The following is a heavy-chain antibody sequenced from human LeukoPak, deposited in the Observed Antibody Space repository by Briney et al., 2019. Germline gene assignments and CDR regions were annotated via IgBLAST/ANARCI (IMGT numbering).Heavy chain of an antibody. D-gene: IGHD6-13*01. J-gene: IGHJ6*02. CDR2: IYYSGST. V-gene: IGHV4-39*01. CDR1: GGSISSSSYS. Sequence: SETLSLTCTVSGGSISSSSYSWGWIRQPPGKGLEWIGSIYYSGSTYYNPSLKSRVTISVDTSKNQFSLKLSSVTAADTAVYYCARGRGRSSKQQLGDSYYYYGMDVWGQGTTVTVSS. CDR3: ARGRGRSSKQQLGDSYYYYGMDV.